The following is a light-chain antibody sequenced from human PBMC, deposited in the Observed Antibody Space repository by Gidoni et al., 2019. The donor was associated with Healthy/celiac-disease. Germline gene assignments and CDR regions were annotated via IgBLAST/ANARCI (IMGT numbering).Light chain of an antibody. Sequence: EIVMTQSPATLSVSPGERATLSCRASQSVSSNLAWYQQKPGQAPRLLIYGASTRATGIPARFSGSGSGTEFTRTISSLQSEDFAVDYCQQYNNWPRTFGQGTKVEIK. CDR3: QQYNNWPRT. V-gene: IGKV3-15*01. CDR1: QSVSSN. CDR2: GAS. J-gene: IGKJ1*01.